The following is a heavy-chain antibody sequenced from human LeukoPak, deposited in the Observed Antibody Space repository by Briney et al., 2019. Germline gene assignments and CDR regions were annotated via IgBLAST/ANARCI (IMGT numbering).Heavy chain of an antibody. CDR2: ISYSGST. V-gene: IGHV4-4*07. J-gene: IGHJ4*02. Sequence: SETLSLTCTVSGGSIDRYYWSWIRQPAGKGLEWIGRISYSGSTNYNPSLKSRLAMSVDTSKNQFSPKLSSVTAADTAVYYCARTYSRVFDYWGQGTLVTVSS. D-gene: IGHD6-13*01. CDR1: GGSIDRYY. CDR3: ARTYSRVFDY.